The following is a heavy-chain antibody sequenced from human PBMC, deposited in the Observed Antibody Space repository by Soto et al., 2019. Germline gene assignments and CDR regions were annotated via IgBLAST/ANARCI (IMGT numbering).Heavy chain of an antibody. Sequence: QVQLVQSGAEAQKPGASVKVSCKTSGYTFTSYAMHWVLQAPGQRLEWMRWINAGNGNPKYSQKYQGRDTITRETSASTAYMELSSLRSEDTAVYYCARDASGWTNNWFEPWGQGNLVTVSS. CDR1: GYTFTSYA. CDR3: ARDASGWTNNWFEP. CDR2: INAGNGNP. J-gene: IGHJ5*02. V-gene: IGHV1-3*01. D-gene: IGHD6-19*01.